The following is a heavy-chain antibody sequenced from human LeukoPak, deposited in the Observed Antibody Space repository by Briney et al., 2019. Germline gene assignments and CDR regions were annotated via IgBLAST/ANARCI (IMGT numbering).Heavy chain of an antibody. CDR2: IYYSGST. V-gene: IGHV4-31*11. D-gene: IGHD2-2*01. J-gene: IGHJ6*03. Sequence: SETLSLTCAVSGGSISSGGYYWSWIRQHPGKGLEWIGYIYYSGSTYYNPSLKSRVTISVDTSKNQFSLKLSSVTAADTAVYYCARVLVPAVDTYYYYYTDVWGKGTTVTVSS. CDR1: GGSISSGGYY. CDR3: ARVLVPAVDTYYYYYTDV.